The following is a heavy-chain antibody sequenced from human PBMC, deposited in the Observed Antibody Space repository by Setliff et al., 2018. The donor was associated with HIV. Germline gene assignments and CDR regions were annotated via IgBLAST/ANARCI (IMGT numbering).Heavy chain of an antibody. CDR2: INDRGST. CDR1: GGSFSGYY. V-gene: IGHV4-34*01. J-gene: IGHJ4*02. CDR3: ARDPHYFDTSGHYSWFYFDY. Sequence: ETLSLTCAVYGGSFSGYYWTWIRRSPGKGLEWIGEINDRGSTNYNPSLRSRVTVSAATSKNQFSLKLTSVTAADTAVYFCARDPHYFDTSGHYSWFYFDYWGQGTLVTVSS. D-gene: IGHD3-22*01.